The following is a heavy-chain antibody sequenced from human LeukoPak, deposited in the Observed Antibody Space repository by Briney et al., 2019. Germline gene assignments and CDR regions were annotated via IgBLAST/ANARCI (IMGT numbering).Heavy chain of an antibody. CDR3: ARDLGGSITMVRGGRGWFDP. Sequence: SETLSLTCTVSGGSISSSSYYWGWIRQPPGKGLEWIGSIYYSGSTYYNPSLKSRVTISVDTSKNQFSLKLSSVTAADTAVYYCARDLGGSITMVRGGRGWFDPWGQGTLVTVSS. D-gene: IGHD3-10*01. CDR1: GGSISSSSYY. V-gene: IGHV4-39*07. CDR2: IYYSGST. J-gene: IGHJ5*02.